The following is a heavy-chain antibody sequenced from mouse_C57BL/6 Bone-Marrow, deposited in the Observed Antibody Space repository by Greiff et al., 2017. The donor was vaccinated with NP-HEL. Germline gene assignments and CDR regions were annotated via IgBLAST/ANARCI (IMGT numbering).Heavy chain of an antibody. CDR1: GYTFTDYN. D-gene: IGHD4-1*01. Sequence: EVKLMESGPELVKPGASVKMSCKASGYTFTDYNMHWVKQSHGKSLEWIGYINPNNGGTSYNQKFKGKATLTVNKSSSTAYMELRSLTSEDSAVYYCAREGLGRRFAYWGQGTLVTVSA. V-gene: IGHV1-22*01. CDR3: AREGLGRRFAY. CDR2: INPNNGGT. J-gene: IGHJ3*01.